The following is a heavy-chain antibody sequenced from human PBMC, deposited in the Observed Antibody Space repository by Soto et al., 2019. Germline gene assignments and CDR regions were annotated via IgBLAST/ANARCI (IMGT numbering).Heavy chain of an antibody. CDR3: TRDPFSYDYSGILWFDP. D-gene: IGHD3-16*01. CDR1: GGSIGSSSYY. V-gene: IGHV4-39*02. Sequence: SEPLSLTCSVSGGSIGSSSYYWGWIRQPPGKGLEWIGSIYYSGSTYYNPSLKSRVTISVDTSKNQFSLKLSSVTAADTAVYYCTRDPFSYDYSGILWFDPWGQGTLVTVSS. CDR2: IYYSGST. J-gene: IGHJ5*02.